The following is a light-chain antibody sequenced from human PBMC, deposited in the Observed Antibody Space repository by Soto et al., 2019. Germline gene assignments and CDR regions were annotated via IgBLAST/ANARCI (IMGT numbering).Light chain of an antibody. V-gene: IGKV3-20*01. J-gene: IGKJ1*01. Sequence: EIVLTQSPGTLSLSAGERATLSCRASQSVSSSYLAWYQQNRGQAPRLLIYGASSRAPGIPDRFGGSGSGTDFTLTISRLEPEDFAVYYCQQYGSSRWTFGQGTKV. CDR2: GAS. CDR3: QQYGSSRWT. CDR1: QSVSSSY.